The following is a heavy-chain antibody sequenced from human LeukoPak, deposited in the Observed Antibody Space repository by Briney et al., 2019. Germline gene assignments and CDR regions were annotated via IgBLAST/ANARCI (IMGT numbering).Heavy chain of an antibody. CDR1: GYNFTSCW. J-gene: IGHJ4*02. V-gene: IGHV5-51*01. CDR2: IYLGDSDT. Sequence: GESLKISCKGSGYNFTSCWIGWVRQMPGKGLEWMGIIYLGDSDTRYSPSFQGQVTISADKSIRTAYLQWSSLKASDTAMYYCARLLAHDGYSQGFDHWGQGTLVTVSS. CDR3: ARLLAHDGYSQGFDH. D-gene: IGHD5-18*01.